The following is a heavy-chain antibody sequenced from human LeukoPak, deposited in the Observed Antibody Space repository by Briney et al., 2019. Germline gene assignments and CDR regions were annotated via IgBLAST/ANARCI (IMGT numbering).Heavy chain of an antibody. J-gene: IGHJ6*03. Sequence: SETLSLTCTLSGPSISSSYWSWIRQPAGKGLGWIGRIYISGSTNYNPSLKSRVTISVDQTKNQFSLKLSSVTAADTAVYYCASGQPGYSSGWIMDYSYYMDVWGKGTTVTVSS. CDR3: ASGQPGYSSGWIMDYSYYMDV. V-gene: IGHV4-4*07. CDR1: GPSISSSY. CDR2: IYISGST. D-gene: IGHD6-19*01.